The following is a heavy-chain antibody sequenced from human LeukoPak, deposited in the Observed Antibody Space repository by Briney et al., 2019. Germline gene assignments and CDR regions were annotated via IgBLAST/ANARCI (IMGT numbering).Heavy chain of an antibody. V-gene: IGHV4-59*01. CDR1: GGSISSYY. J-gene: IGHJ4*02. CDR2: ISYSGST. D-gene: IGHD5-18*01. Sequence: SETLSLTCTVSGGSISSYYWSWIRQPPGKTLEWIGYISYSGSTNYKPSLESRVTISGDTSKNEFSLKLSSVTAADTAVYYCARSTAMVGPDFDYWGQGTQVTVSS. CDR3: ARSTAMVGPDFDY.